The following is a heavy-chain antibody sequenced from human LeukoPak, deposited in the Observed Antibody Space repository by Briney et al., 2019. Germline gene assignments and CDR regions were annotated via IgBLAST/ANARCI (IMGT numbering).Heavy chain of an antibody. Sequence: PGGSLRLSCAASGFTFSSYGMHWVRQAPGKGLEWVAVISYDGSNKYYADSVKGRFTISRDNSKNTLYLQMNSLRAEDTAVYYCAKDGVCSSTSCGFDYWGQGTLVTVSP. V-gene: IGHV3-30*18. CDR1: GFTFSSYG. CDR3: AKDGVCSSTSCGFDY. J-gene: IGHJ4*02. D-gene: IGHD2-2*01. CDR2: ISYDGSNK.